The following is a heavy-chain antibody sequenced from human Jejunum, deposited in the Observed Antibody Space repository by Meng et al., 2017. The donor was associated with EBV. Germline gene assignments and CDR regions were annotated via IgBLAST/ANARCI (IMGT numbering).Heavy chain of an antibody. Sequence: QRQRQGSGPGLVKPSETLSLTCTVSGGSISSSSYYWGWIRQPPGKGLEWIGTYYNSGSTYYNPSLKSRVTISVDTSKNQFSLKLISVTAADTAAYYCARQGPSGRTFDYWDQGTLVTVSS. CDR1: GGSISSSSYY. CDR2: YYNSGST. J-gene: IGHJ4*02. CDR3: ARQGPSGRTFDY. V-gene: IGHV4-39*01. D-gene: IGHD1-26*01.